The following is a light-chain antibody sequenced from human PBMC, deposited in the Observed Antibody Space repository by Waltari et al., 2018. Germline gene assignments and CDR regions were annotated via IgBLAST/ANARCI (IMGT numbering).Light chain of an antibody. Sequence: EIVLTQSPATLSLSPGGRATHSCRASQTFRTTYLAWYQQKPGQAPTLLIYGASSRATGIPDGFSGRGSGTVFSLTISGLEPEVFAVFYCQQYDISPLTFGGGTKVEIK. CDR1: QTFRTTY. CDR3: QQYDISPLT. V-gene: IGKV3-20*01. J-gene: IGKJ4*01. CDR2: GAS.